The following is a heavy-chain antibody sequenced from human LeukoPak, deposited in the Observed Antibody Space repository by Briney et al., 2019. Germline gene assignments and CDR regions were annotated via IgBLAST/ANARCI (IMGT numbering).Heavy chain of an antibody. CDR1: GFTFSSYA. J-gene: IGHJ4*02. Sequence: GGSLRLSCAASGFTFSSYAMHWVRQAPGKGLEWVAVISYDGSNKYYADSVKGRFTISRDNSKNTLYLQMNSLRAEDTAVYYCARDAETHFGITTVRGVMDYWGQGTLVTVSS. V-gene: IGHV3-30-3*01. CDR3: ARDAETHFGITTVRGVMDY. D-gene: IGHD3-10*01. CDR2: ISYDGSNK.